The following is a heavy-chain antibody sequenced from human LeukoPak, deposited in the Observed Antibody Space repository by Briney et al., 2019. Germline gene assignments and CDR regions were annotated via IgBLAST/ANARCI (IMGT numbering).Heavy chain of an antibody. CDR3: ARNMTAVARLDVFDI. V-gene: IGHV4-39*01. CDR2: IYYSGST. J-gene: IGHJ3*02. D-gene: IGHD4-17*01. CDR1: GDSMSSSSHY. Sequence: SETLSLTCTVSGDSMSSSSHYWGWIRQSPGKGLEWIGSIYYSGSTYYNPSLKSRVTISVDTSKNQFSLELRSVTAADTATYYCARNMTAVARLDVFDIWGPGTMVTVSS.